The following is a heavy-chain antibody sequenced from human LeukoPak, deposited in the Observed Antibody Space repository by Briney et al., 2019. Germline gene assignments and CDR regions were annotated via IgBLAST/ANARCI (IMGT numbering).Heavy chain of an antibody. D-gene: IGHD3-10*01. V-gene: IGHV3-30-3*01. CDR2: ISYDGSNK. J-gene: IGHJ5*02. Sequence: GGSLRLSCAASGFTFSSYAMHWVRQAPGKGLEWVAVISYDGSNKYYADSVKGRFTISRDNSKNTLYLQMNSLGAEDTAVYYCAREFAPGWFGPWGQGTLVTVSS. CDR1: GFTFSSYA. CDR3: AREFAPGWFGP.